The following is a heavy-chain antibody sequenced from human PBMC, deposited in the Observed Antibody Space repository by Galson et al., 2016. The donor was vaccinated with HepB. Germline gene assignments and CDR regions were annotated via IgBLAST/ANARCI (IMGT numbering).Heavy chain of an antibody. Sequence: SLRLSCAASGFTFDDYAMHWVRQVSGRGLEWVSGVTWNSENIGYADSVKGRFTISRDNSKNTLYLQMDSLRVEDTALYYCAKEPQKYSSGWYYYNWGQGALVTVSS. CDR2: VTWNSENI. J-gene: IGHJ4*02. CDR1: GFTFDDYA. D-gene: IGHD6-19*01. CDR3: AKEPQKYSSGWYYYN. V-gene: IGHV3-9*01.